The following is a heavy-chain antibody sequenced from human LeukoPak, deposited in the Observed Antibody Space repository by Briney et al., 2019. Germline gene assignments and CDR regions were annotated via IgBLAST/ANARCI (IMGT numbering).Heavy chain of an antibody. D-gene: IGHD6-13*01. J-gene: IGHJ4*02. V-gene: IGHV3-73*01. CDR2: IRSKANSYAT. Sequence: GGSPRLSCAASGFTFSGSAMHWVRQASGKGLEWVGRIRSKANSYATAYAASVKGRFTISRDDSKNTAYLQMNSLKTEDTAVYYCTRRGAAAGTVTGRKLIDYWGQGTLVTVSS. CDR1: GFTFSGSA. CDR3: TRRGAAAGTVTGRKLIDY.